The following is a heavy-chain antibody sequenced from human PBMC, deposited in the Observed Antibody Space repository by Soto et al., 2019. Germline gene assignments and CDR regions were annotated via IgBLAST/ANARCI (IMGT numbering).Heavy chain of an antibody. CDR1: GFTFSYHY. D-gene: IGHD3-22*01. CDR2: TRNKANSYTT. V-gene: IGHV3-72*01. Sequence: PWWSPRGFCADSGFTFSYHYMDWGRQAPGKGLEWVGRTRNKANSYTTEYAASVKGRFTISRDDSKNSLYLQMNSLKTEDTAVYYCARPRYDSSGYYYFDYWGQGTLVTVSS. J-gene: IGHJ4*02. CDR3: ARPRYDSSGYYYFDY.